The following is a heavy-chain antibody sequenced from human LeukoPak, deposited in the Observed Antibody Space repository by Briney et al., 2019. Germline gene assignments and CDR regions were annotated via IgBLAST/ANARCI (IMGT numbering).Heavy chain of an antibody. CDR1: GGSFSGYY. D-gene: IGHD3-16*02. V-gene: IGHV4-34*01. J-gene: IGHJ3*02. CDR2: TNRGGST. Sequence: SETLSLTCAIYGGSFSGYYWTWIRQPPGKGLEWIGETNRGGSTNYNPSLKSRVSISVDTSKNHFSLKLSSVTAADTAVYYCAREFRGYDYVWGSYRLRGDYAFDIWGQGTMVTVSS. CDR3: AREFRGYDYVWGSYRLRGDYAFDI.